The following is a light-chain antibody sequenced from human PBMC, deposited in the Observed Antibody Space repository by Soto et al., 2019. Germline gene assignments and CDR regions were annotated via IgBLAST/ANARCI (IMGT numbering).Light chain of an antibody. J-gene: IGLJ2*01. V-gene: IGLV4-60*02. CDR3: GTWDSNILV. CDR1: SGHSSYI. CDR2: LETGGSY. Sequence: QTVVTQSSSASASLGSSVKLTCTLSSGHSSYIIAWHQQQPGKAPRFLMKLETGGSYNKGSGVPDRFSGSSSGADRYLTISNLQFEDEADYYCGTWDSNILVFGGGTKVTVL.